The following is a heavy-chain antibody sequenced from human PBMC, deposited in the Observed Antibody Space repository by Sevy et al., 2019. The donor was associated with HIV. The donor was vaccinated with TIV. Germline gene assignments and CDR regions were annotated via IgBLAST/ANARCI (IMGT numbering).Heavy chain of an antibody. Sequence: GGSLRLSCTASGFTFSSYSMNWVRQAPGKGLEWVSYISSSSSTIYYADSVKGRFTISRDNAKNSLYLQMNSLRAEDTAVYYCAGGGGSGSYYEGAFDIWGQGTMVTVSS. CDR3: AGGGGSGSYYEGAFDI. V-gene: IGHV3-48*01. J-gene: IGHJ3*02. D-gene: IGHD3-10*01. CDR2: ISSSSSTI. CDR1: GFTFSSYS.